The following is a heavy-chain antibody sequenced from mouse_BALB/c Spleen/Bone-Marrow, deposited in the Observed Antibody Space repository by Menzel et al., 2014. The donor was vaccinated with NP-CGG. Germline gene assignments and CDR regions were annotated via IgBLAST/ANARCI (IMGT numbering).Heavy chain of an antibody. CDR3: ASYYYGSSAFAY. V-gene: IGHV14-3*02. D-gene: IGHD1-1*01. J-gene: IGHJ3*01. CDR1: GFNIKDTY. CDR2: IDPANGNT. Sequence: EVQLESSGAELGQPGASVKLSCTASGFNIKDTYMHWVKQRPEQGLEWIGRIDPANGNTKYDPKFQGKATITVDTSSNTAYLQLNSLTSEDAAVYYCASYYYGSSAFAYWDQATTITVS.